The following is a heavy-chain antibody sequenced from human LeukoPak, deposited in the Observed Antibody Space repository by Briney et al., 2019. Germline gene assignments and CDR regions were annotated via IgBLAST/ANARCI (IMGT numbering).Heavy chain of an antibody. V-gene: IGHV3-30*02. CDR2: IRYDGSNK. CDR1: GFTFSSYG. CDR3: AKEINDDFWSGFDY. J-gene: IGHJ4*02. Sequence: GGSLRLSCAASGFTFSSYGMHWVRQAPGKGLEWVAFIRYDGSNKYYADSVKGRFTISRDNSKNTLYLQMNSLRAEDTAVYYCAKEINDDFWSGFDYWGQGTLVTVSS. D-gene: IGHD3-3*01.